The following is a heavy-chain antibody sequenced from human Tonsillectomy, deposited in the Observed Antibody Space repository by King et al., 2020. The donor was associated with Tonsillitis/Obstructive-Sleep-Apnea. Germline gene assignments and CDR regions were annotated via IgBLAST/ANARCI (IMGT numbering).Heavy chain of an antibody. CDR3: AKDLIIAVSGTPGDAFDI. Sequence: VQLVESGGGLVQPGRFLRLSCAASGFTFDDYAMYWVRQAPGKGLEWVSGISWNSGSTVYADSVKGRFTISRDNAKNFLYLQMNSLRAEDTALYYCAKDLIIAVSGTPGDAFDIWGQGTMVTVSS. V-gene: IGHV3-9*01. J-gene: IGHJ3*02. CDR1: GFTFDDYA. CDR2: ISWNSGST. D-gene: IGHD6-13*01.